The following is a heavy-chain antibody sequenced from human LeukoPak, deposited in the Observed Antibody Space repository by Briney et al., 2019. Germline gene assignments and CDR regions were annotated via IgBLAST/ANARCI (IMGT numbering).Heavy chain of an antibody. V-gene: IGHV4-59*11. Sequence: SETLSLTCTVSGDSISSHYWSWIRQPPGKGLEWIAYIHYGGTTNYYPSLKSRVTISVDMSKNQFSLQLRSVTAADTAVYYCVRRPDYFDYWGRGILVTVSS. J-gene: IGHJ4*02. CDR1: GDSISSHY. CDR2: IHYGGTT. CDR3: VRRPDYFDY.